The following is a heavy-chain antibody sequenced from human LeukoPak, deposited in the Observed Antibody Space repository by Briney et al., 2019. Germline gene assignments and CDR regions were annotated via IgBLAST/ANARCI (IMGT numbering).Heavy chain of an antibody. V-gene: IGHV1-8*03. Sequence: GASVKVSCKASGYTFTSYDINWVRQATGQGLEWMGWMNPNSGNTGYAQKFQGRVTITRNASISTAYMELSSLRSEDTTVYYCATIMHAAAAGDYFDYWGQGTLVTVSS. CDR3: ATIMHAAAAGDYFDY. J-gene: IGHJ4*02. D-gene: IGHD6-13*01. CDR2: MNPNSGNT. CDR1: GYTFTSYD.